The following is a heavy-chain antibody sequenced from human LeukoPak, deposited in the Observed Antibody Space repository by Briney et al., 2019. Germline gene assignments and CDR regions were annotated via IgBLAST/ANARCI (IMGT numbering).Heavy chain of an antibody. Sequence: GRSLRLSCAASGFIFSSYGMHWVRQAPGKGLEWVAVIWYDGSNKYYADSVKGRFTISRDNSKNTLYLQMNSLRAEDTAVYYCARDSQDYGDPPGYWGQGTLVTVSS. CDR2: IWYDGSNK. J-gene: IGHJ4*02. CDR3: ARDSQDYGDPPGY. V-gene: IGHV3-33*01. D-gene: IGHD4-17*01. CDR1: GFIFSSYG.